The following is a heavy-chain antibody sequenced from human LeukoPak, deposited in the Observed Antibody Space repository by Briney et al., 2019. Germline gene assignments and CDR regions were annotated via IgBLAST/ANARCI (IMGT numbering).Heavy chain of an antibody. Sequence: PSETLSLTCTVSGGSISSYYWSWIRQPPGKGLEWIGYIYYSGSTNYNPSLKSRVTISVDTSKNQFSLKLSSVTAADMAVYYCARHGVVGNGDYYYGMDVWGQGTTVTVSS. V-gene: IGHV4-59*08. CDR1: GGSISSYY. D-gene: IGHD2-15*01. J-gene: IGHJ6*02. CDR3: ARHGVVGNGDYYYGMDV. CDR2: IYYSGST.